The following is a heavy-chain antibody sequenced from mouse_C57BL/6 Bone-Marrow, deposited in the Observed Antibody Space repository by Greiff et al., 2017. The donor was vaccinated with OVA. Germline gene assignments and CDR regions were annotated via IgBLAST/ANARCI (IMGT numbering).Heavy chain of an antibody. V-gene: IGHV1-26*01. CDR1: GYTFTDYY. J-gene: IGHJ2*01. CDR2: INPNNGGT. D-gene: IGHD1-1*01. CDR3: ARAPNYGSSPYFDY. Sequence: SGPELVKPGASVKISCKASGYTFTDYYMNWVKQSHGKSLEWIGDINPNNGGTSYNQKFKGKATLTVDKSSSTAYMELRSLTSEDSAVYYCARAPNYGSSPYFDYWGQGTTLTVSS.